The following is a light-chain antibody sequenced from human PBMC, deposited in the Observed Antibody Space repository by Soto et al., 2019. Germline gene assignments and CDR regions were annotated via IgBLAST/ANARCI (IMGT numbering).Light chain of an antibody. CDR1: QGISNF. Sequence: DLQMTQSPSSLSASVGDRVTITCRASQGISNFLAWYQQKPGKVPKLLISAASTLQSGVPSRFSGSGPGTDFTLTITSLQPEDVATYYCQKYSSVITFGQGTRLEI. J-gene: IGKJ5*01. CDR3: QKYSSVIT. CDR2: AAS. V-gene: IGKV1-27*01.